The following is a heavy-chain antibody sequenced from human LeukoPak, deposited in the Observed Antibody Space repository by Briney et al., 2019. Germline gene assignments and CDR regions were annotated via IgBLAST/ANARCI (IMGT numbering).Heavy chain of an antibody. J-gene: IGHJ4*02. Sequence: SETLSLTCSVSGGSISSYYWSWIRQPPGKGLEWIGYIYYSGSTNYNPSLKSRVTISVDTSKNQFSLKLSSVTAADTAVYYCARGPDSSGYYFFDYWGQGTLVTVSS. CDR2: IYYSGST. CDR1: GGSISSYY. CDR3: ARGPDSSGYYFFDY. D-gene: IGHD3-22*01. V-gene: IGHV4-59*01.